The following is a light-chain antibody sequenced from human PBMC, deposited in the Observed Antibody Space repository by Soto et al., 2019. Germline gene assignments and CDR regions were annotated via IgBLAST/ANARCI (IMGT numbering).Light chain of an antibody. CDR3: QQRSNWPPIT. J-gene: IGKJ5*01. V-gene: IGKV3-11*01. Sequence: EIVLTQSPATLSLSPGERATLSCRASQSVSSYLAWYQQKPGQAPRLLIYDASNRATGIPARFSGSGSGTDFTLTISSLEPEDFAVHYCQQRSNWPPITFGQGTRLEIK. CDR2: DAS. CDR1: QSVSSY.